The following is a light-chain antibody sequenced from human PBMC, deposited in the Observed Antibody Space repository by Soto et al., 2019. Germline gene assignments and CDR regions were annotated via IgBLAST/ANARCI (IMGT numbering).Light chain of an antibody. J-gene: IGKJ3*01. Sequence: ELVLTQSPGPLSLSPGEIATLSCRASQGVTPAYLAWYQHKPVQAPRLLMYVASNSATGIPDRFSGSWSGTDVTLTISRLEPEDFAVYSCQQYGGSPRFTFAPGTRVDFK. V-gene: IGKV3-20*01. CDR2: VAS. CDR1: QGVTPAY. CDR3: QQYGGSPRFT.